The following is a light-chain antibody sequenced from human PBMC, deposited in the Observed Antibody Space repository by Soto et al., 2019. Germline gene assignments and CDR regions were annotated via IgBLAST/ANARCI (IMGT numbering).Light chain of an antibody. CDR1: QSVSSSY. Sequence: EIVLTQSPGTLSLSPGERATLSCRASQSVSSSYLAWYQQKPGQAPRLLIYGASSRATGIPDRFSGSGSGKDFSLTIRRLEPGDFAVYYCQQDGGSHGYTSGQVTKLEIK. J-gene: IGKJ2*01. CDR2: GAS. CDR3: QQDGGSHGYT. V-gene: IGKV3-20*01.